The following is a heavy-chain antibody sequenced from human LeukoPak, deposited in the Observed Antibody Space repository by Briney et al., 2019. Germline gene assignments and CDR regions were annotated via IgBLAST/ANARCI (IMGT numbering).Heavy chain of an antibody. CDR1: GYSFTSYW. J-gene: IGHJ3*02. CDR3: ARQGGYCSSTSCYESAFDI. Sequence: GESLKISCKGSGYSFTSYWIGWVRQMPGKGLEWMGIIYPGDSDTRYSPSFQGQVTISADKSISTAYLQWSSLKASDTAMYYCARQGGYCSSTSCYESAFDIWAKGQWSPSLQ. D-gene: IGHD2-2*01. V-gene: IGHV5-51*01. CDR2: IYPGDSDT.